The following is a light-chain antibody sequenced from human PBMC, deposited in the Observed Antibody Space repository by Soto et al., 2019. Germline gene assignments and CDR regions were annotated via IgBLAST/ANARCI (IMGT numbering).Light chain of an antibody. Sequence: DIQMTQSPSTLSASVGDRVTITCRASQSISSWLAWYQQKPGKAPKVLIYDASSLESGVPSRFSGSGSGTEFTLTISSLQPDDFATYYCQQYNSYLTFGQGTKVESK. V-gene: IGKV1-5*01. CDR2: DAS. J-gene: IGKJ1*01. CDR3: QQYNSYLT. CDR1: QSISSW.